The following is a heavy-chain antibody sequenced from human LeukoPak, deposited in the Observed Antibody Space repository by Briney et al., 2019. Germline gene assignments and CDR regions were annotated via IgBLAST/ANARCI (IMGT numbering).Heavy chain of an antibody. J-gene: IGHJ1*01. CDR1: GYTFTGYY. CDR3: ARGIYARAATGFQD. CDR2: TNANSGAT. D-gene: IGHD2-15*01. V-gene: IGHV1-2*02. Sequence: ASVKVSCKASGYTFTGYYIHWVRPAPGQGLEWMGWTNANSGATNFAEKFQGRVTMTRDTSISTAYMELSRLRSDDTAVYYCARGIYARAATGFQDWGQSSLVTVSS.